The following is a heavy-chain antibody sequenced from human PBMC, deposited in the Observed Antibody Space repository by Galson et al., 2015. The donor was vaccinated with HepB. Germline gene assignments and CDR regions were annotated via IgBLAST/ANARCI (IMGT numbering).Heavy chain of an antibody. V-gene: IGHV3-74*01. D-gene: IGHD6-19*01. CDR2: INSDGSST. Sequence: SLRLSCAASGFTFSSYWMHWVRQAPGKGLVWVSRINSDGSSTSYADSVKGRFTISRDNAKNTLYLQMNSLRAEDTAVYYCARGDSGWFGRYFDYWGQGTLATVSS. CDR3: ARGDSGWFGRYFDY. CDR1: GFTFSSYW. J-gene: IGHJ4*02.